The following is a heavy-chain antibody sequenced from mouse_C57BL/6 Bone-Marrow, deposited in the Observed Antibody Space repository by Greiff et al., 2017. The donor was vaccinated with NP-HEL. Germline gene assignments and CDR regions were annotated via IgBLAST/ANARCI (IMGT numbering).Heavy chain of an antibody. CDR2: IDPSDSYT. V-gene: IGHV1-69*01. Sequence: QVQLQQPGAELVMPGASVKLSCKASGYTFTSYWMHWVKQRPGQGLEWIGEIDPSDSYTNYTQKFKGKSTLTVDKSSSTAYMQLSSLTSEDSAVYYCAIDGYFSYWGQGTLVTVSA. D-gene: IGHD2-3*01. CDR1: GYTFTSYW. J-gene: IGHJ3*01. CDR3: AIDGYFSY.